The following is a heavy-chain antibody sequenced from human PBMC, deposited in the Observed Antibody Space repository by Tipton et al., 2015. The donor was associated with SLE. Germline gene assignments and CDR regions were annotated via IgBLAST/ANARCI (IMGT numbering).Heavy chain of an antibody. CDR2: IYYGGTA. CDR3: VTFFGGNPVNY. D-gene: IGHD3-16*01. CDR1: GGSISTYY. V-gene: IGHV4-59*01. Sequence: TLSLTCTVSGGSISTYYWSWIRQPPGRGLEWIGFIYYGGTANNNPSLKSRVTISVDRSKNQFSLRLSSVTAADTAVYYCVTFFGGNPVNYWGQGTLVTVSS. J-gene: IGHJ4*02.